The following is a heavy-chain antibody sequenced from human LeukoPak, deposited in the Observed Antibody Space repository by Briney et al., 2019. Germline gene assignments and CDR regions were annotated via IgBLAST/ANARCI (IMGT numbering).Heavy chain of an antibody. J-gene: IGHJ4*02. V-gene: IGHV3-7*01. Sequence: PGGSLRLSCAASGVTFSTYWMNWVRRAPGKGLEWVANINQYGNEKYYVDSVKGRFTISRDNGKNSLYLEMNSLRAEDTAVYYCATGTEMDRGVIINGHLDYWGQGTLVTASS. CDR3: ATGTEMDRGVIINGHLDY. D-gene: IGHD3-10*01. CDR1: GVTFSTYW. CDR2: INQYGNEK.